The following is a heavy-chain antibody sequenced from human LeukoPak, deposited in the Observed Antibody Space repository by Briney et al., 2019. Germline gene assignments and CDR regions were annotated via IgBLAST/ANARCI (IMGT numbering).Heavy chain of an antibody. CDR3: ARGIESYAAFVY. CDR2: MYNSGST. Sequence: PSEXLSLTCTVSGGSISGSYWSWLRQPPGKGLEWIAYMYNSGSTNYNPSLKSRVAISIDTSKNQFSLKLSSLTAADTPIYYCARGIESYAAFVYWGQGILVTVSS. CDR1: GGSISGSY. D-gene: IGHD2-15*01. J-gene: IGHJ4*02. V-gene: IGHV4-59*01.